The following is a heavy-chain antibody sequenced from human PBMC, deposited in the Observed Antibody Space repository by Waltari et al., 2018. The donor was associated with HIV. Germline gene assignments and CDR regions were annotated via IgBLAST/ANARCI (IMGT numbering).Heavy chain of an antibody. CDR2: ISSSSYI. D-gene: IGHD5-18*01. CDR1: GLTFSSPT. V-gene: IGHV3-21*01. Sequence: EVQLVESGGGLVKPGGSLRLSCPAPGLTFSSPTLNWVRQAPGKGLEWVSSISSSSYIYYADSVKGRFTISRDNAKNSLYLQMNSLRAEDTAVYYCAREGGSYGCWGQGTLVTVSS. J-gene: IGHJ4*02. CDR3: AREGGSYGC.